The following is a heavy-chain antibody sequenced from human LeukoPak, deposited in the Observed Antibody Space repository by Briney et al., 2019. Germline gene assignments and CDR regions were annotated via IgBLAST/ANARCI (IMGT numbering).Heavy chain of an antibody. Sequence: SETLSLTCTVSGGSISSSSYYWGWIRQPPGKGLEWIGSIYYSGSTYYNPSLKSRVTISVDTSKNQFSLKLSSVTAADTAVYYCAKSGTTSSWSPRVKTYFDYWGQGTLVTVSS. CDR2: IYYSGST. CDR1: GGSISSSSYY. V-gene: IGHV4-39*01. J-gene: IGHJ4*02. CDR3: AKSGTTSSWSPRVKTYFDY. D-gene: IGHD6-13*01.